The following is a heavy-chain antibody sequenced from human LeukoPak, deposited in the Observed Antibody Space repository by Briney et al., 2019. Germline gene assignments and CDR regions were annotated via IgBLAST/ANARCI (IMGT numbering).Heavy chain of an antibody. CDR1: GYTFTSYG. D-gene: IGHD3-22*01. CDR2: ISAYNGNT. V-gene: IGHV1-18*01. Sequence: ASVKVSCKASGYTFTSYGISWVRQAPGQGLEWMGWISAYNGNTNYAQKLQGRVTMTTDTSTSTVYMELSSLRSEDTAVYYCARVGYDSSGLFDYWGQGTLVTVSS. CDR3: ARVGYDSSGLFDY. J-gene: IGHJ4*02.